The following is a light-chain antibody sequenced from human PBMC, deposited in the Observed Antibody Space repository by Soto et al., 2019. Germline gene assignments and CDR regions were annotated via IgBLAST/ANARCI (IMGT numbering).Light chain of an antibody. V-gene: IGKV1-9*01. J-gene: IGKJ4*01. Sequence: DIQLTQSPSFLSASVGDRVTITCRASQGISSYLAWYQQKPGKAPKLLIYAASTLQSGVPSRFSGSGSGTEFTLTIRSLQPEDFATYYCQQLNSYLTFGGGTKVEIK. CDR3: QQLNSYLT. CDR1: QGISSY. CDR2: AAS.